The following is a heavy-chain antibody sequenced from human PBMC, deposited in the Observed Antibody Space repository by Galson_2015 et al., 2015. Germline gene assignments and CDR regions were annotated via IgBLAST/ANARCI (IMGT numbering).Heavy chain of an antibody. J-gene: IGHJ4*02. V-gene: IGHV4-59*01. Sequence: ETLSLTCTVSGGSISNYYWSWIRQPPGKGLEWIGFTYSTRSTNYNPSLKSRVTISVDTSKNQFSLRLTSVTAADTAIYYCARDKYGSSGWYSGLAYWGQGTQVIVSS. D-gene: IGHD6-19*01. CDR1: GGSISNYY. CDR2: TYSTRST. CDR3: ARDKYGSSGWYSGLAY.